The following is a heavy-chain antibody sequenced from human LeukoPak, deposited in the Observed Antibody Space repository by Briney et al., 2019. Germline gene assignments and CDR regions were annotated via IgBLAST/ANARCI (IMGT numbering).Heavy chain of an antibody. J-gene: IGHJ5*02. CDR2: ISAYNGNT. V-gene: IGHV1-18*01. CDR1: GYTFTSYG. D-gene: IGHD3-9*01. Sequence: ASVKVSCKASGYTFTSYGISWVRQAPGQGLEWMGWISAYNGNTNYAQKFQGRVTMTRDTSISTAYMELSRLRSDDTAVYYCARVTFHYVLRYFDWFDPWGQGTLVTVSS. CDR3: ARVTFHYVLRYFDWFDP.